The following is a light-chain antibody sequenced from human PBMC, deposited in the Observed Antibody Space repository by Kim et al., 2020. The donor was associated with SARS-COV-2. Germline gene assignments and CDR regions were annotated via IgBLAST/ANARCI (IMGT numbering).Light chain of an antibody. CDR1: TGAVTGGHF. V-gene: IGLV7-46*01. J-gene: IGLJ3*02. CDR2: DTT. Sequence: QAAVTQEPSLTVSPGGTVTLTCGSSTGAVTGGHFPYWLQQKPGQAPRTLVYDTTNKYSWTPARFSGSLLGGKAALTLSGAQPEDEAEYYCLLAYSGTRVFGGGTQLTVL. CDR3: LLAYSGTRV.